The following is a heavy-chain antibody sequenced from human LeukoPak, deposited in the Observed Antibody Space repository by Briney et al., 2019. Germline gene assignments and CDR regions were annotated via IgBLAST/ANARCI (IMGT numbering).Heavy chain of an antibody. J-gene: IGHJ4*02. CDR3: ARGGDGYTI. D-gene: IGHD5-24*01. CDR1: GFTFSRYS. CDR2: ISSSSNYI. V-gene: IGHV3-21*01. Sequence: TTGGSLRLSCAAFGFTFSRYSMNWVRQAPGKGLEWVSSISSSSNYIYYADSVKGRFTISRDNAKNSLYLQMNSLRAEDTAVYYCARGGDGYTIWGQGTLVTVSS.